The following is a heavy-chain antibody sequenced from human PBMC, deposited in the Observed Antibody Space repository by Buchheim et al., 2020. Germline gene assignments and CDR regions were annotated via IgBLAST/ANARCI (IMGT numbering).Heavy chain of an antibody. J-gene: IGHJ4*02. D-gene: IGHD5-18*01. CDR1: GFTFSSYA. CDR3: ARDLSGYSDY. Sequence: QVQLVESGGGVVQPGRSLRLSCAASGFTFSSYAMHWVRQAPGKGLEWVAVISYDGSNKYYTDSVKGRFTISRDNSKNTLYVQMNSLRAEDTAVYYCARDLSGYSDYWGQGTL. CDR2: ISYDGSNK. V-gene: IGHV3-30-3*01.